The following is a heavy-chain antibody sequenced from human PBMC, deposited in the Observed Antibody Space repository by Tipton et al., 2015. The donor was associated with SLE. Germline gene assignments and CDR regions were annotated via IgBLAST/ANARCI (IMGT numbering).Heavy chain of an antibody. CDR3: AKDYNHDNADYN. CDR2: IYYSGSV. V-gene: IGHV4-39*07. CDR1: GGSVSSRTYY. Sequence: TLSLTCTVSGGSVSSRTYYWGWIRQPPGKGLEWIGSIYYSGSVYSHPSLKSRVTISVDTYTNQFSLKLSSVTAADSAVYYCAKDYNHDNADYNWGQGTLVIVSS. D-gene: IGHD4-17*01. J-gene: IGHJ4*02.